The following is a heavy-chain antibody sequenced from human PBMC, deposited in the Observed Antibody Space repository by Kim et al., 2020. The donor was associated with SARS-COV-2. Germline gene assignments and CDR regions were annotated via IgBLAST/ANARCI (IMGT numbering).Heavy chain of an antibody. CDR2: TYYRSKWYN. D-gene: IGHD4-17*01. CDR3: AISYGDYLLYYFDY. Sequence: SQTLSLICAISGDSVSSNSAAWNWIRQSPSRGLEWLGRTYYRSKWYNDYAVSVKSRITINPDTSKNQFSLQLNSVTPEDTAVYYCAISYGDYLLYYFDYWGQEPWSPSPQ. J-gene: IGHJ4*01. V-gene: IGHV6-1*01. CDR1: GDSVSSNSAA.